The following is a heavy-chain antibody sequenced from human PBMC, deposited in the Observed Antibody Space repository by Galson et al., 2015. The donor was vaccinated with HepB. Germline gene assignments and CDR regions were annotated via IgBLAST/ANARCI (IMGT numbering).Heavy chain of an antibody. Sequence: SLRLSCAVSGFSISTYWMTWVRRAPGKGLECVAHIKPDGSENYYVDSVKGRFTISRDNARNSLYLQMNSLRAEDTAVYFCTRRAGVLWGQGTLVTVSS. CDR3: TRRAGVL. J-gene: IGHJ4*02. CDR1: GFSISTYW. V-gene: IGHV3-7*01. D-gene: IGHD3-10*01. CDR2: IKPDGSEN.